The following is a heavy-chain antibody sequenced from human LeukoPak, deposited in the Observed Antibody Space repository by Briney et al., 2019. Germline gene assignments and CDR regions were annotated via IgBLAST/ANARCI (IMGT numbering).Heavy chain of an antibody. J-gene: IGHJ6*03. CDR3: ARHPRTYCSGGSCYIYYYYMDV. D-gene: IGHD2-15*01. V-gene: IGHV4-39*01. CDR1: GGSISSSSYY. CDR2: IYYSGST. Sequence: SETLSLTCTVSGGSISSSSYYWGWLRQPPGKGLEWLGSIYYSGSTYYNPSLKSRVTISVDTSKNQFSLKLSSVTAADTAVYYCARHPRTYCSGGSCYIYYYYMDVWGKGTTVTVSS.